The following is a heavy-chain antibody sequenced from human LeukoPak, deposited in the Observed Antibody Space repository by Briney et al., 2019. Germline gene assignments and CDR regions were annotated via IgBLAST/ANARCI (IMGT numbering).Heavy chain of an antibody. CDR3: ARDLCSSTSCYAGWFDP. CDR2: ISSSGSTI. V-gene: IGHV3-48*01. CDR1: GFTFSSYS. Sequence: GGSLRLSCAASGFTFSSYSMNWVRQAPGKGLEWVSYISSSGSTIYYADSVKGRFTISRDNAKNSLYLQMNSLRAEDTAVYYCARDLCSSTSCYAGWFDPWGQGTLVAVSS. D-gene: IGHD2-2*01. J-gene: IGHJ5*02.